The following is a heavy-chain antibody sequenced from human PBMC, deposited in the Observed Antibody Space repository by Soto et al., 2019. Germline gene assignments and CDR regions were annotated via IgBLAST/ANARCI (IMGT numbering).Heavy chain of an antibody. CDR1: GFTFSNYA. V-gene: IGHV3-23*01. CDR2: ITASGANT. Sequence: EVQLLESGGGLVQPGGSLRLSCAASGFTFSNYAMTWVRQAPGKVLEWVSIITASGANTYYADSVKGRFTISRDNSKNTLYLQMNSLRAEDTAVYYCARGDGMSGFDPWGQGTLVTASS. D-gene: IGHD3-16*01. J-gene: IGHJ5*02. CDR3: ARGDGMSGFDP.